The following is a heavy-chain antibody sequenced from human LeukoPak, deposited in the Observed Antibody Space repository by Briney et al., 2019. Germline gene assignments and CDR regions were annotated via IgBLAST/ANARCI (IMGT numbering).Heavy chain of an antibody. D-gene: IGHD3-22*01. CDR2: IRYDGRSE. Sequence: GGSLRLSCAASGFTFSNYAMHWVRQAPGKGLEWVAFIRYDGRSEYYANSVKGRFTISRDNSNNTLYLQMNSLTAEDTAVFYCATGGYYDTTAYHYTDPRGQGTLVTVSS. CDR1: GFTFSNYA. V-gene: IGHV3-30*02. J-gene: IGHJ4*02. CDR3: ATGGYYDTTAYHYTDP.